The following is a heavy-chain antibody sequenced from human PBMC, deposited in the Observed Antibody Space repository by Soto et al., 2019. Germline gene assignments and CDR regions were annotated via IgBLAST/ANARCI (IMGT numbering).Heavy chain of an antibody. CDR2: INHSGST. V-gene: IGHV4-34*01. CDR3: ARDGAVGSSIFDY. Sequence: SETLSLTCAVYGGSFSGYYWSWIRQPPGKGLEWIGEINHSGSTNYNPSLKSRVTISVDTSKNQFSLKLSSVTAADTAVYYCARDGAVGSSIFDYWGQGTLVTVSS. J-gene: IGHJ4*02. CDR1: GGSFSGYY. D-gene: IGHD6-19*01.